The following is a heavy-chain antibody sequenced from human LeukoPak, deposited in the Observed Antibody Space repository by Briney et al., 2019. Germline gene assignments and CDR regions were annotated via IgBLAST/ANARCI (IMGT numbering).Heavy chain of an antibody. J-gene: IGHJ4*02. V-gene: IGHV3-21*01. D-gene: IGHD6-13*01. CDR1: GFTFSSYS. CDR3: ASDSKIAAAGDFDY. CDR2: ISSSSSYI. Sequence: GGSLRLSCAASGFTFSSYSMNWVRQAPGKGLEWVSSISSSSSYIYYADSVKGRFTISRDNAKNSLYLQMNSLRAEDTAVYYCASDSKIAAAGDFDYWGQGTLVTVSS.